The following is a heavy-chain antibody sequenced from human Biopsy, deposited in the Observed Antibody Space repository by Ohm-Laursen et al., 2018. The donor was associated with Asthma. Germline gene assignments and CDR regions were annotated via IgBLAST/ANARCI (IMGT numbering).Heavy chain of an antibody. CDR1: GFTFSNYA. CDR3: AREGVAGTHIED. Sequence: SLRLSCAASGFTFSNYAMSWVRQAPGKGLEWVSSITGSGGFTYYADSVKGRFTISRDKSENTLSLQMNSLRAEDTAVYYCAREGVAGTHIEDWGQGTLVTVAS. V-gene: IGHV3-23*01. J-gene: IGHJ4*02. D-gene: IGHD6-19*01. CDR2: ITGSGGFT.